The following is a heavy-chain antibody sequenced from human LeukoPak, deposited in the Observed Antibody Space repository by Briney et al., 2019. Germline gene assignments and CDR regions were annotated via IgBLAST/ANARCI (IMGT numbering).Heavy chain of an antibody. J-gene: IGHJ4*02. CDR2: IYYSGST. CDR3: ARGGPGGIMITFGGVIVTTFSDY. D-gene: IGHD3-16*02. CDR1: GGSISSGGYY. Sequence: SETLSLTCTVSGGSISSGGYYWSWIRQHPGKGLEWIGYIYYSGSTYYNPSLKSRVTISVDTSKNQFSLKLSSVTAADTAVYYCARGGPGGIMITFGGVIVTTFSDYWGQGTLVTVSS. V-gene: IGHV4-31*03.